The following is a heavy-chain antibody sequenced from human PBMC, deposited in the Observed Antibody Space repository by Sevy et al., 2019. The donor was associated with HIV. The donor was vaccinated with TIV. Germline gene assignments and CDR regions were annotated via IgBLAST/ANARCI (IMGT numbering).Heavy chain of an antibody. D-gene: IGHD2-2*01. Sequence: ASVKVSCKVSGYTLTALSMHWVRQAPGKGLEWMGGFDEDGEIMYAQKFQGRVTMTEDTSTDTAYMELSSLRSEDTAMYYCATDTVVGRDYWGQGTLVTVSS. CDR3: ATDTVVGRDY. V-gene: IGHV1-24*01. J-gene: IGHJ4*02. CDR1: GYTLTALS. CDR2: FDEDGEI.